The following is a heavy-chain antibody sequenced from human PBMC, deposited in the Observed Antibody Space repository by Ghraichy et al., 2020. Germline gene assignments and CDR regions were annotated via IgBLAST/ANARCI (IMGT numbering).Heavy chain of an antibody. CDR1: GGSISSYY. CDR2: IYYSGST. D-gene: IGHD6-19*01. Sequence: SETLSLTCTVSGGSISSYYWSWIRQPPGKGLEWIGYIYYSGSTNYNPSLKSRVTISVDTSKNQFSLRLTSVTAADTAVYYCARDYSSGWFDYWGQGTLVTVSS. V-gene: IGHV4-59*01. J-gene: IGHJ4*02. CDR3: ARDYSSGWFDY.